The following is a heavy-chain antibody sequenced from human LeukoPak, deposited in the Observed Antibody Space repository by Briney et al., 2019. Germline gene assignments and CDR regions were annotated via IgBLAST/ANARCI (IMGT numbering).Heavy chain of an antibody. CDR1: GYTFTGYY. CDR3: ARDDYGAPGAYYGMDV. J-gene: IGHJ6*02. Sequence: ASVKVSCKASGYTFTGYYMHWVRQAPGQGLEWMGWINPNSGGTNYAQKFQGWVTMTRDTSISTAYMELSRLRSDDTAVYYCARDDYGAPGAYYGMDVWGQGTTVTVSS. V-gene: IGHV1-2*04. CDR2: INPNSGGT. D-gene: IGHD4-17*01.